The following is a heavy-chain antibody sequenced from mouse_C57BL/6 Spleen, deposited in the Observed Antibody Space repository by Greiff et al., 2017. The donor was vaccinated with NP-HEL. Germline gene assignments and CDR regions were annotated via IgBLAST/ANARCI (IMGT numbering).Heavy chain of an antibody. D-gene: IGHD1-1*01. CDR3: AKNYYGSSYAFAY. CDR2: IWSGGST. CDR1: GFSLTSYG. J-gene: IGHJ3*01. Sequence: VKLMESGPGLVQPSQSLSITCTASGFSLTSYGVHWVRQSPGKGLEWLGVIWSGGSTDYNAAFMSRLSITKDNSKSQVFFKMNSLQADDTAIYYCAKNYYGSSYAFAYWGQGTLVTVSA. V-gene: IGHV2-5*01.